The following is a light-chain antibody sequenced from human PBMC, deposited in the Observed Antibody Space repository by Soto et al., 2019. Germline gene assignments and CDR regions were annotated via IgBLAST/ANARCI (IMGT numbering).Light chain of an antibody. CDR3: SSSAGIYHYLV. V-gene: IGLV2-8*01. Sequence: QSALTQPPSASGSPGQSVTISCTGTSSDIGGYNSVSWYQQHPGKAPRLMIYEVNKRPSGVPDRFSGSKSGYTASLTVSGLQTEDEAFYYCSSSAGIYHYLVFGGGTKLTGL. CDR2: EVN. J-gene: IGLJ3*02. CDR1: SSDIGGYNS.